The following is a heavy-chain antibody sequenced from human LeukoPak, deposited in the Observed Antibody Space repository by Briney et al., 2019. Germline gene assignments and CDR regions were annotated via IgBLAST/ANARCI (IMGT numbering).Heavy chain of an antibody. Sequence: GGSLRLSCAASGFTFSSYGMHWVRQAPGKGLEWVAVISYDGSNKYYADSVKGRFTISRDNAKNSLYLQMNSLRAEDTALYYCAKGGVYYYYGMDVWGQGTTVTVSS. J-gene: IGHJ6*02. D-gene: IGHD3-3*01. CDR1: GFTFSSYG. V-gene: IGHV3-30*18. CDR2: ISYDGSNK. CDR3: AKGGVYYYYGMDV.